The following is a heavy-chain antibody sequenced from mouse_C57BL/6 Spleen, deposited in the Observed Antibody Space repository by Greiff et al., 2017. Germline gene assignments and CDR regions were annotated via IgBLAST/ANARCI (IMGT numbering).Heavy chain of an antibody. CDR2: IDPSDSYT. Sequence: VQLQQPGAELVKPGASVKLSCKASGYTFTSYWMQWVKQRPGQGLEWIGEIDPSDSYTNYNQKFKGKATLTVDTSSSTAYMQLSSLTSEDSAVYYCARRPTGTDYFDYWGQGTTLTVSS. CDR3: ARRPTGTDYFDY. D-gene: IGHD4-1*02. CDR1: GYTFTSYW. V-gene: IGHV1-50*01. J-gene: IGHJ2*01.